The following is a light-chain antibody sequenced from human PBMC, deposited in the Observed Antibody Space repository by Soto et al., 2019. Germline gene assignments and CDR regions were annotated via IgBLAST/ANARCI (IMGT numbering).Light chain of an antibody. Sequence: QSVLTQPPSVSGSPGQSVTISCTGTSTDFVSYNRVSWYQQPPGTAPKLIIYEASNRPSGVPDRFSGSKSGNTASLTISGLQAADEADYYCSLYTGSSTRVFGPGTKVTVL. CDR1: STDFVSYNR. V-gene: IGLV2-18*01. CDR2: EAS. CDR3: SLYTGSSTRV. J-gene: IGLJ1*01.